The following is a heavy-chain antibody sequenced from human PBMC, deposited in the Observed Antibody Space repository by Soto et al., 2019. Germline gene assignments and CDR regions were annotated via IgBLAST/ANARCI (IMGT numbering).Heavy chain of an antibody. V-gene: IGHV1-3*01. D-gene: IGHD1-7*01. CDR1: GYTFTSYD. J-gene: IGHJ4*02. Sequence: GGPVKVSCKASGYTFTSYDINWVRQATGQGLEWMGWINAGNGNTKYSQKFQGRVTITRDTSASTAYMELSSLRSEDTAVYYCARGRGITGTTLDYWGQGTLVTVSS. CDR2: INAGNGNT. CDR3: ARGRGITGTTLDY.